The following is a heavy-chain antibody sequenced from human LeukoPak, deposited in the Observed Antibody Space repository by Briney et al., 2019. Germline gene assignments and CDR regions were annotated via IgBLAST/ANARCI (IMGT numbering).Heavy chain of an antibody. J-gene: IGHJ4*02. CDR2: MNPNSGNT. CDR1: GYTFTSYD. Sequence: ASVKVSCKASGYTFTSYDINWVRQATGQGLEWMGWMNPNSGNTGYAQKFQGRVTITADKSTTTAYMELSSLRSEDTAVYYCATVRRRFDYYGSGSYYSYWGQGTLVTVSS. D-gene: IGHD3-10*01. V-gene: IGHV1-8*01. CDR3: ATVRRRFDYYGSGSYYSY.